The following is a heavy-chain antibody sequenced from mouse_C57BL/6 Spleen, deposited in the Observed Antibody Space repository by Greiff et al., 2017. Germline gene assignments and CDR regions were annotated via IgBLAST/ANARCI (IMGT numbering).Heavy chain of an antibody. Sequence: DVHLVESGPGLVKPSQSLSLTCSVTGYSITSGYYWNWIRQFPGNKLEWMGHISYDGSNKYNPSLKNRIYITRDTSKNQFFLNLNSVTTEDKATYYCARGQYYSNYEAYWGQGTLVTVSA. CDR2: ISYDGSN. J-gene: IGHJ3*01. CDR1: GYSITSGYY. CDR3: ARGQYYSNYEAY. D-gene: IGHD2-5*01. V-gene: IGHV3-6*01.